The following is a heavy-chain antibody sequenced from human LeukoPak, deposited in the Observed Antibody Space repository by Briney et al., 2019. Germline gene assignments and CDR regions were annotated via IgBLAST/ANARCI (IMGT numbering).Heavy chain of an antibody. CDR2: INHSGST. V-gene: IGHV4-34*01. CDR1: GGSFSGYY. CDR3: ARGYCNSTSCYGFDY. J-gene: IGHJ4*02. D-gene: IGHD2-2*01. Sequence: SETLSLTCAVYGGSFSGYYWSWIRQPPGKGLEWIGEINHSGSTNYNPSLKSRVTISVDTSKNQFSLKLSSVTAADTAAYYCARGYCNSTSCYGFDYWGQGTLVTVSS.